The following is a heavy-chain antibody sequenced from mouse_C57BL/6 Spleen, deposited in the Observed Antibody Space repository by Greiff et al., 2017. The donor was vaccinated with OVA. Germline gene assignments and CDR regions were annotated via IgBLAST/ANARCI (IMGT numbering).Heavy chain of an antibody. CDR2: INPNNGGT. V-gene: IGHV1-26*01. J-gene: IGHJ3*01. CDR3: ASRDSSGSSFAY. Sequence: VQLQQSGPELVKPGASVKISCKASGYTFTDYYMNWVKQSHGKSLEWIGDINPNNGGTSYNQKFKGKATLTVDKSSSTAYMELRSLTSEDSAVYYCASRDSSGSSFAYWGQGTLVTVSA. D-gene: IGHD3-2*02. CDR1: GYTFTDYY.